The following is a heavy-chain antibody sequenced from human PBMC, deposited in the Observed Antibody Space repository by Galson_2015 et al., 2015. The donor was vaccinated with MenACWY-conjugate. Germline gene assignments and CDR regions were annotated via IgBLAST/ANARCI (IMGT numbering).Heavy chain of an antibody. D-gene: IGHD3-3*01. Sequence: ETLSLTCAVSGGSITTSRYHWAWIRQTPGKGLEWIGTVSYSGKAYYNPSLKRRVSISIDTSKSQFSLRLISMTAADTAVYYCARDRSNDDYWSGFPGYYFDHWGQGNLATVSS. CDR3: ARDRSNDDYWSGFPGYYFDH. J-gene: IGHJ4*02. CDR2: VSYSGKA. V-gene: IGHV4-39*07. CDR1: GGSITTSRYH.